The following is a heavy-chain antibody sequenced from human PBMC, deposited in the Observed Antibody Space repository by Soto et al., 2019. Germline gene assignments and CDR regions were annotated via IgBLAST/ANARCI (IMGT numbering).Heavy chain of an antibody. Sequence: ASVKVSCKASGYTFTSYGISWVRQAPGQGLEWMGWISAYNGNTNYAQKLQGRVTMTTDTSTSTAYMELRSLRSDDTAVYYCARDDGYCSGGSCFDYWGQGTLVTVSS. CDR3: ARDDGYCSGGSCFDY. D-gene: IGHD2-15*01. J-gene: IGHJ4*02. V-gene: IGHV1-18*01. CDR1: GYTFTSYG. CDR2: ISAYNGNT.